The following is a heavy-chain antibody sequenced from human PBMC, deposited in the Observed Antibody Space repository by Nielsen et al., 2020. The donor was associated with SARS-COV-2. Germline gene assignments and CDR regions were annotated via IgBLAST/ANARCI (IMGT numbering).Heavy chain of an antibody. Sequence: GESLKISYAASGFTFSSYGMHWVRQAPGKGLEWVAVIWYDGSNKYYADSVKGRFTISRDNSKNTLYLQMNSLRAEDTAVYYCARDAAWGDSSSSYWGQGTLVTVSS. CDR1: GFTFSSYG. V-gene: IGHV3-33*01. CDR3: ARDAAWGDSSSSY. D-gene: IGHD6-6*01. CDR2: IWYDGSNK. J-gene: IGHJ4*02.